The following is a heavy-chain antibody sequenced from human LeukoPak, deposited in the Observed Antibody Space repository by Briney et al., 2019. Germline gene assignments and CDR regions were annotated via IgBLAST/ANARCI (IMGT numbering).Heavy chain of an antibody. CDR1: GGSISSYY. V-gene: IGHV4-4*07. J-gene: IGHJ4*02. Sequence: SETLSLTCTVSGGSISSYYWSWIRQPAGKGLEWIGRIYTSGSTNYNPSLKSRVTMSVDTSKNQFSLKLSSVTAADTAVYYCAREREGIAAAGTSVLIDYWGQGTLATVSS. CDR3: AREREGIAAAGTSVLIDY. D-gene: IGHD6-13*01. CDR2: IYTSGST.